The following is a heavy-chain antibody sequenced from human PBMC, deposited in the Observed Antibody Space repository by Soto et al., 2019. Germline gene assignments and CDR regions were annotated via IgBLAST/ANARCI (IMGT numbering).Heavy chain of an antibody. Sequence: GGSLRLSCAASGFTFSINAMSWVRQAPGKGLEWVSAISGSGGSTYSVDSVKGRFTISRDNSKNTLYLQMNSLRAEDTAVYYCAKSLRGIIIDFDCWGQGTLVTVS. CDR3: AKSLRGIIIDFDC. CDR1: GFTFSINA. V-gene: IGHV3-23*01. D-gene: IGHD3-10*01. CDR2: ISGSGGST. J-gene: IGHJ4*02.